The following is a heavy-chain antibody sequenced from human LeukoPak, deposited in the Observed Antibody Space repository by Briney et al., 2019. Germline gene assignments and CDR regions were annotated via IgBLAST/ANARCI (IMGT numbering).Heavy chain of an antibody. CDR1: GFTFSNYA. CDR2: ISHDGSNQ. D-gene: IGHD2-2*01. V-gene: IGHV3-30*04. CDR3: AREKDCNGANCYDAFDY. J-gene: IGHJ4*02. Sequence: GGSLRLSCAASGFTFSNYAMHWVRQAPGKGLAWVALISHDGSNQYYVDSVKGRFTISRDNSQNTLHLLMNSLRVDDTAVYYCAREKDCNGANCYDAFDYWGQGVLVAVSS.